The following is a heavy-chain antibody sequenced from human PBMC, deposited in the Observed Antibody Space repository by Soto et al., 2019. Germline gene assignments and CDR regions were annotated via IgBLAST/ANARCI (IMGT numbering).Heavy chain of an antibody. CDR1: GFTFSSYA. CDR3: AKGIYYYGSGSYRIFDYYYGMDV. V-gene: IGHV3-23*01. CDR2: ISGSGGST. J-gene: IGHJ6*02. D-gene: IGHD3-10*01. Sequence: GSLRLSCAASGFTFSSYAMSWVRQAPGKGLEWVSAISGSGGSTYYADSVKGRFTISRDNSKNTLYLQMNSLRAEDTAVYYCAKGIYYYGSGSYRIFDYYYGMDVWGQGTTVTVSS.